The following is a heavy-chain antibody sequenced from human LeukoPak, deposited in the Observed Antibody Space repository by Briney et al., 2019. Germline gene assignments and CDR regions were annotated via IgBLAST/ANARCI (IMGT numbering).Heavy chain of an antibody. CDR2: IYPGDSDT. V-gene: IGHV5-51*01. D-gene: IGHD4-23*01. CDR1: GYSFTTYY. Sequence: GESLKISCKGSGYSFTTYYIAWVRQMPGKGLEWMGIIYPGDSDTRYSPSFQGQVTISADKSIATAYLKWSSLKASDTAIYYCARGASGNWLIMDVWGQGTTVTVSS. J-gene: IGHJ6*02. CDR3: ARGASGNWLIMDV.